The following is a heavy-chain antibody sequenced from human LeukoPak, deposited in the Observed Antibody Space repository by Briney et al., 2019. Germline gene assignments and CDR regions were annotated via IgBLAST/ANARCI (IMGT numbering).Heavy chain of an antibody. CDR2: FYSSTRT. CDR1: GDSLTSGSRY. CDR3: ARCMSELDYGDYAYYYHMDV. J-gene: IGHJ6*04. Sequence: PSQTLSLTCTVSGDSLTSGSRYWSWIRQPAGRGLEWIGHFYSSTRTTYNPSLESRVTISGDTAKNQFSLKLDSVTAADTAVYFCARCMSELDYGDYAYYYHMDVWGKGTTVTVSS. D-gene: IGHD4-17*01. V-gene: IGHV4-61*09.